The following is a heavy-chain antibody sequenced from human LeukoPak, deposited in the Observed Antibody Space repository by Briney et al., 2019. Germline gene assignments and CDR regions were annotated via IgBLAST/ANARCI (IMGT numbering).Heavy chain of an antibody. CDR3: ARDQTYYYDSTWFWFDP. CDR1: GYSISSGYY. Sequence: PSETLSLTCAVSGYSISSGYYWGWIRQPPGKGLERIGSIYHSGSTYYNPSLKSRVTISVDTSKNQFSLKLSSVTAADTAVYYCARDQTYYYDSTWFWFDPWGQGTLVTVSS. V-gene: IGHV4-38-2*02. CDR2: IYHSGST. D-gene: IGHD3-22*01. J-gene: IGHJ5*02.